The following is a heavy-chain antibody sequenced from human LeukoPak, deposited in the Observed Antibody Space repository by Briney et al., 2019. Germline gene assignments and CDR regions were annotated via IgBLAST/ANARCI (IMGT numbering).Heavy chain of an antibody. V-gene: IGHV4-4*07. J-gene: IGHJ4*02. D-gene: IGHD6-19*01. CDR2: IYVSGTS. CDR3: ARLAVAGIFDY. CDR1: DASISSYY. Sequence: SETLSLTCTVSDASISSYYWSWIRQPAGKGLEWIGRIYVSGTSVYNPSLKSRVTMSVDTSKNQFSLKLSSVTAADTVVYYCARLAVAGIFDYWGQGTLVTVSS.